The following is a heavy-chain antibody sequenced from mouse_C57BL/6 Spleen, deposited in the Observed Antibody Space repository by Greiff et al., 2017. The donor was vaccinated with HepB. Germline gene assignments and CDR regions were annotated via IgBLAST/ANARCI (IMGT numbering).Heavy chain of an antibody. V-gene: IGHV5-17*01. CDR3: ARSSIYYGSSSYYYAMDY. CDR1: GFTFSDYG. J-gene: IGHJ4*01. CDR2: ISSGRSTI. D-gene: IGHD1-1*01. Sequence: EVKLQESGGGLVKPGGSLKLSCAASGFTFSDYGMHWVRQAPEKGLEWVAYISSGRSTIYYADTVKGRFTISRDNAKNTLFLQMTSLRSEDTAMYYCARSSIYYGSSSYYYAMDYWGQGTSVTVSS.